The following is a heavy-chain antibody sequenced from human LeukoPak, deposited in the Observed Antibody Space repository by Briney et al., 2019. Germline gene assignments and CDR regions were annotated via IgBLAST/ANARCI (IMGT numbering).Heavy chain of an antibody. CDR3: ARDLGGSYGNSWFDP. CDR1: GGTFSSYA. CDR2: IIPIFGTA. V-gene: IGHV1-69*05. D-gene: IGHD1-26*01. Sequence: SVKVSCKASGGTFSSYAISWVRQAPGQGLEWMGGIIPIFGTANYAQKFQGRVTITTDESTSTAYMELSSLRSEDTAVYYCARDLGGSYGNSWFDPWGQGTLVTVSS. J-gene: IGHJ5*02.